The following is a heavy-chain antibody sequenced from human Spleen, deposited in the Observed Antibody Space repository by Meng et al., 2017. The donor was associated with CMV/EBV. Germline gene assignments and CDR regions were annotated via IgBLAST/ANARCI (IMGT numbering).Heavy chain of an antibody. J-gene: IGHJ5*02. V-gene: IGHV3-30-3*01. D-gene: IGHD1-26*01. CDR3: ARAPYSGSYYWFDP. CDR2: ISYDGSNK. Sequence: GESLKISCAASGFTFSSYAMHWVRQAPGKGLEWVAVISYDGSNKYYADSVKGRFTISRDNSKNTLYLQMNSLRPDDTAVYYCARAPYSGSYYWFDPWGQGTLVTVSS. CDR1: GFTFSSYA.